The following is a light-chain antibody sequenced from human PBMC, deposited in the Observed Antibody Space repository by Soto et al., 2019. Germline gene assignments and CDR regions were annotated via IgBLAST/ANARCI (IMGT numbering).Light chain of an antibody. Sequence: QSALTQPPSASGSPGQSVTISCTGTSSDVGGYNYVSWYQQYPGKAPKVLIYEVSKRPSGVPDRFSGSKYGNTASLTVSGLQAEDEADYYCSSYAPNNVALFGGGTKVTVL. V-gene: IGLV2-8*01. CDR1: SSDVGGYNY. J-gene: IGLJ2*01. CDR3: SSYAPNNVAL. CDR2: EVS.